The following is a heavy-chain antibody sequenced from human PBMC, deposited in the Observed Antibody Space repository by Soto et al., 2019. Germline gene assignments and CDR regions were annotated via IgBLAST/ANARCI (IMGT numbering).Heavy chain of an antibody. Sequence: SQTLSLTCAISGDSVSSNTAAWNWIRQSPSRGLEWLGRTYYKSKWYNDYAVSVKSRITINPDTSKNQFSLQLNSVTPEDTAVYYCASTYCSSTSCHKALDYWGQGTLVTVSS. D-gene: IGHD2-2*01. CDR1: GDSVSSNTAA. CDR2: TYYKSKWYN. CDR3: ASTYCSSTSCHKALDY. J-gene: IGHJ4*02. V-gene: IGHV6-1*01.